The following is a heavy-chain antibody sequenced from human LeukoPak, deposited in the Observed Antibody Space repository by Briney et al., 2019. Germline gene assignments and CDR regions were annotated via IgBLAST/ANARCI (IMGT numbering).Heavy chain of an antibody. Sequence: ASVKVSCKASGYTFPSSGISWVRQAPGQGLEWMGWVSVYNHNTNYAQKFQGRVTVTSDTSTSTAYMELRSLRSDDTAVYYCARNQYYYYGMDVWGQGTTVTVSS. V-gene: IGHV1-18*01. CDR2: VSVYNHNT. CDR1: GYTFPSSG. D-gene: IGHD4-11*01. J-gene: IGHJ6*02. CDR3: ARNQYYYYGMDV.